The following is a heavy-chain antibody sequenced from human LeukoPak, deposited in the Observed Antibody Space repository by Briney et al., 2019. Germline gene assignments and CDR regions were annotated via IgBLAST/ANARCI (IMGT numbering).Heavy chain of an antibody. D-gene: IGHD3-10*01. CDR3: ARPGGSGGHSVDY. CDR2: IWLDGSQE. Sequence: GTSLRLSCAPSGFTFSKYGMHWVRQAPGKGLEWVAIIWLDGSQEYYAESVKGRFTISRDNSKNKLYLQMNSLRAEDTAMYYCARPGGSGGHSVDYWGQGTLVTVSS. V-gene: IGHV3-33*01. CDR1: GFTFSKYG. J-gene: IGHJ4*02.